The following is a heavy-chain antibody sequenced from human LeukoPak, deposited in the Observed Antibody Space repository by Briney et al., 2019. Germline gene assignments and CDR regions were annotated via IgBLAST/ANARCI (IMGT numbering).Heavy chain of an antibody. CDR3: ARDVGGEYYFDD. CDR2: IYSGGST. CDR1: EFTFSSYS. Sequence: AGGSLRLSCAASEFTFSSYSMNWVRQAPGKGLEWVSVIYSGGSTYYADSVKGRFTISRDNSKNTLYLQINSLRAEDTAVYYCARDVGGEYYFDDWGQGTLVTVSS. J-gene: IGHJ4*02. V-gene: IGHV3-53*01. D-gene: IGHD3-10*01.